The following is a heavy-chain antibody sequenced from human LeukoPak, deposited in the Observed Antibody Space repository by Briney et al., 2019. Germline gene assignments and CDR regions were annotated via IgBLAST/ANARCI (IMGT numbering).Heavy chain of an antibody. V-gene: IGHV1-69*04. CDR3: ARKGIAAADPFDY. J-gene: IGHJ4*02. D-gene: IGHD6-13*01. CDR2: IIPILGIA. CDR1: GYIFTSYG. Sequence: AASVKVSCKASGYIFTSYGISWVRQAPGQGLEWMGRIIPILGIANYAQKFQGRVTITADKSTSTAYMELSSLRSEDTAVYYCARKGIAAADPFDYWGQGTLVTVSS.